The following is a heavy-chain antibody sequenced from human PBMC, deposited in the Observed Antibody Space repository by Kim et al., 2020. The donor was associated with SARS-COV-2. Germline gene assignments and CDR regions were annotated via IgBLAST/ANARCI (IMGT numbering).Heavy chain of an antibody. Sequence: GSAGSTHYADSVRGRFTISRDNSKNTLYLQMSSLRAEDTAVYYCAKLLNYWGQGTLVTVSS. CDR3: AKLLNY. J-gene: IGHJ4*02. V-gene: IGHV3-23*01. CDR2: GSAGST.